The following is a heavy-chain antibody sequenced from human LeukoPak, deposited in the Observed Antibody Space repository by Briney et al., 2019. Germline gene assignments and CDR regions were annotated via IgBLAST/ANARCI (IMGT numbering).Heavy chain of an antibody. CDR2: IYYSGST. CDR1: GGSISSSSYY. D-gene: IGHD1-7*01. J-gene: IGHJ4*02. CDR3: ARLAGGSWNYKDLFDY. Sequence: SETLSLTCTVSGGSISSSSYYWGWIRQPPGKGLEWIGSIYYSGSTYYNPSLKSRVTISVDTSKNQFSLKLSSVTAADTAVYYCARLAGGSWNYKDLFDYWGQGTLVTVSS. V-gene: IGHV4-39*01.